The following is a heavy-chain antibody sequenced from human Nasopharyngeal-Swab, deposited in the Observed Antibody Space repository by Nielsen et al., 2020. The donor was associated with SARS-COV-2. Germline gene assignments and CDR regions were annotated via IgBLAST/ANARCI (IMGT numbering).Heavy chain of an antibody. CDR3: AKGMRGPAAGTDYFDY. Sequence: GGSLRLSCAASGFTFTNYVMTWVRKAPGKGLEWISGITGSGGRTYYADSVKGRFTISRDNSKNTLYLQMNTLRAEDTAVYYCAKGMRGPAAGTDYFDYWGQGNLVTVSS. CDR2: ITGSGGRT. V-gene: IGHV3-23*01. CDR1: GFTFTNYV. D-gene: IGHD6-13*01. J-gene: IGHJ4*02.